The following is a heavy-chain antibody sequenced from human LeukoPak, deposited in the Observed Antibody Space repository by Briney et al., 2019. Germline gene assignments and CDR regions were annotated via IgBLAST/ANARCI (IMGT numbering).Heavy chain of an antibody. CDR2: IYHSGST. CDR1: GGSISSSNW. J-gene: IGHJ5*02. Sequence: SGTLSLTCAVSGGSISSSNWWSWVRQPPGKGLEWIGEIYHSGSTNYNPSLKSRVTISVDKSKNQFSLKLSSVTAADTAVYYCARRGISSSWYKGNWFDPWGQGTLVTVSS. V-gene: IGHV4-4*02. D-gene: IGHD6-13*01. CDR3: ARRGISSSWYKGNWFDP.